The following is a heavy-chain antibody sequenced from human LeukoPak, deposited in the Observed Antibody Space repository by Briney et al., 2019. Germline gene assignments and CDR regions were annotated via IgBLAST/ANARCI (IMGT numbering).Heavy chain of an antibody. V-gene: IGHV3-23*01. CDR1: RFTFSSYA. Sequence: GGSLRLSCAASRFTFSSYAMSWVRQAPGKGLEWVSALSDSGGSTYYADSVKGRFTISRDNSKNTLYLQMNSLRAEDTAVYYCANSEGSGWYGGLFDGVHYWGQGTLVTVSS. J-gene: IGHJ4*02. D-gene: IGHD6-19*01. CDR2: LSDSGGST. CDR3: ANSEGSGWYGGLFDGVHY.